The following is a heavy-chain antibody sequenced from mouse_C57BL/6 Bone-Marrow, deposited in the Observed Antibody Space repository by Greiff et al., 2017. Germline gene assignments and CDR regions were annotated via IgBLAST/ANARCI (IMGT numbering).Heavy chain of an antibody. D-gene: IGHD2-5*01. J-gene: IGHJ4*01. V-gene: IGHV2-2*01. CDR3: ARTPYYSNFYAMDY. CDR1: GFSLTSYG. CDR2: IWSGGST. Sequence: QVHVKQSGPGLVQPSQSLSITCTVSGFSLTSYGVHWVRQSPGKGLEWLGVIWSGGSTDYNAAFISRLSISKDNSKSQVFFKMNSLQADDTAIYYCARTPYYSNFYAMDYWGQGTSVTVSS.